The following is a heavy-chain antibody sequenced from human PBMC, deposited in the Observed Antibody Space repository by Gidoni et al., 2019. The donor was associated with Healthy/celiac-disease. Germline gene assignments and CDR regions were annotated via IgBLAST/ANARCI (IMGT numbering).Heavy chain of an antibody. CDR1: GGSISSGGYS. D-gene: IGHD2-2*02. CDR2: IYHSGST. Sequence: QLQLQESGSGLVKPSQTLSLTCAVSGGSISSGGYSWSWIRQPPGKGLEWIGYIYHSGSTYYNPSLKSRVTISVDRSKNQFSLKLSSVTAADTAVYYCARVVPGYCSSTSCYTAGWFDPWGQGTLVTVSS. J-gene: IGHJ5*02. V-gene: IGHV4-30-2*01. CDR3: ARVVPGYCSSTSCYTAGWFDP.